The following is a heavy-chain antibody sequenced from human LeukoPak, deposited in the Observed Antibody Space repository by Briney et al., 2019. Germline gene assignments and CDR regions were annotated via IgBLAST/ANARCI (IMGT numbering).Heavy chain of an antibody. CDR2: INPNSGGT. J-gene: IGHJ6*02. D-gene: IGHD3-10*01. Sequence: ASVKVSCKASGYTFTGYYMHWVRQAPGQGLEWMGRINPNSGGTNYAQKFQGRVTMTRDTSISTAYMGLSRLRSDDTAVYYCARVTSNNRWFGEFLEHLYGMDVWGQGTTVTVSS. CDR3: ARVTSNNRWFGEFLEHLYGMDV. V-gene: IGHV1-2*06. CDR1: GYTFTGYY.